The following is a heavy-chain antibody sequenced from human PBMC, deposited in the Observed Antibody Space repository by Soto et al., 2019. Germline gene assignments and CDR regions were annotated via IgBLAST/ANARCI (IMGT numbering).Heavy chain of an antibody. CDR3: ASGGNGGYDAFDI. CDR2: IWYDGSNK. D-gene: IGHD2-15*01. CDR1: GFTFSSYG. V-gene: IGHV3-33*01. Sequence: GGSLRLSCAASGFTFSSYGMHWVRQAPGRGLEWVAVIWYDGSNKYYADSVKGRFTISRDNSKNTLYLQMNSLRAEDTAVYYCASGGNGGYDAFDIWGQGTMVTVSS. J-gene: IGHJ3*02.